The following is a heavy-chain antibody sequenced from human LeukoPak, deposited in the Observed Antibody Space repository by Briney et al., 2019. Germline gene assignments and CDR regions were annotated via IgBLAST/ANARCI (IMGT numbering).Heavy chain of an antibody. Sequence: GGSLRLSCAASGFTFSSYGMHWVRQAPGKGLEWVAFIRYDGSNKYYADSVKGRFTISRDNSKNTLYLQMNSLRAEDTAVYYCAKDRVVRGVIDYWGQGTLVTVSS. CDR1: GFTFSSYG. V-gene: IGHV3-30*02. CDR2: IRYDGSNK. D-gene: IGHD3-10*01. CDR3: AKDRVVRGVIDY. J-gene: IGHJ4*02.